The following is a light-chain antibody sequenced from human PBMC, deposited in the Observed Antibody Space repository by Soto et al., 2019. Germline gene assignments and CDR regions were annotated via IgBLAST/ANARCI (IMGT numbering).Light chain of an antibody. CDR1: GSDIGNYNL. V-gene: IGLV2-23*02. Sequence: QSALTQPAAVSESLGQSITISCSGSGSDIGNYNLVSWYQQQPGKVPRLIIYEVNKGPSGVSNRFSGSKSGNTASLTISDLQPDDECLYYCCSYAGSCLWMFGGGTKLTVL. CDR3: CSYAGSCLWM. J-gene: IGLJ3*02. CDR2: EVN.